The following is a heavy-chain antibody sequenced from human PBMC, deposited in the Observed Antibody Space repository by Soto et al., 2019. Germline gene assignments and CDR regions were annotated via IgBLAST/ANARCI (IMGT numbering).Heavy chain of an antibody. D-gene: IGHD3-10*01. CDR1: VFRFSDHY. CDR3: ASDPYYYASGF. CDR2: ISGDGTTI. V-gene: IGHV3-11*01. Sequence: LRLSFAASVFRFSDHYMTWIRQAPGKGLEWVSKISGDGTTIYYADSVKGRFTVSRDNAKNSVYLQMNSLRAEDTAVYYCASDPYYYASGFWGQGTLVTVSS. J-gene: IGHJ4*02.